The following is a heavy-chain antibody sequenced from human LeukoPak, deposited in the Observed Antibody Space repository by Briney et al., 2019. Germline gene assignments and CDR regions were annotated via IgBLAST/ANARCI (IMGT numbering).Heavy chain of an antibody. V-gene: IGHV3-21*01. D-gene: IGHD3-22*01. CDR1: GYTFSSFS. CDR2: ISVRSNYI. Sequence: GGSLRLSCAASGYTFSSFSINWVRQAPGKGLERVSSISVRSNYIYYADSVRGRFSISRDDARDSLYLQMNSLRAEDTAVYYCVRLRRNSDTSGYYYYYDFWGQGTLVTVSS. CDR3: VRLRRNSDTSGYYYYYDF. J-gene: IGHJ4*02.